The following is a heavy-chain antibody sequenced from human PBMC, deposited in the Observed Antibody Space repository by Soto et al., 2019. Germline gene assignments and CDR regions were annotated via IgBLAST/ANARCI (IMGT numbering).Heavy chain of an antibody. CDR2: IYSGGDT. V-gene: IGHV3-66*01. CDR1: GFTVSNNY. J-gene: IGHJ4*02. D-gene: IGHD6-25*01. CDR3: ATHPSSGY. Sequence: ESGGGLVQPGGSLRLSCAASGFTVSNNYMNWVRQAPGKGLEWVSVIYSGGDTYYADSVKGRFTISRDNSKNTLSLQMNSLRAEDTAIYSCATHPSSGYWGQGTLVTVSS.